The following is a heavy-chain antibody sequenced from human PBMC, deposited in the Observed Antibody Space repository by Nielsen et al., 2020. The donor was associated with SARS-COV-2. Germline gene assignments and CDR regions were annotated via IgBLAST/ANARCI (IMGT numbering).Heavy chain of an antibody. Sequence: SETLSLTCTVSGGSISSSSYYWSWIRQPPGKGLEWIGYIYYSGSTNYNPSLKSRVTISVDTSKNQFSLQLSSVTAADTAVYYCARVLYGGSYRYFDYWGQGTLVTVSS. CDR2: IYYSGST. CDR1: GGSISSSSYY. CDR3: ARVLYGGSYRYFDY. V-gene: IGHV4-61*01. J-gene: IGHJ4*02. D-gene: IGHD1-26*01.